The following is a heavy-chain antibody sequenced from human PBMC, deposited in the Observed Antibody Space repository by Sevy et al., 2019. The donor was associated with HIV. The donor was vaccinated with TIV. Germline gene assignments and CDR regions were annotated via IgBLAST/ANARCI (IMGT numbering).Heavy chain of an antibody. Sequence: GGSLRLSCAASGFTFSDYYMSWIRQAPGKGLEWVSYISSSGSTIYYADSVKGRFTISRDNAKNSLYLQMNSLRAEDTAVYYGARDEPMTTVTTRPRARYYYYYYGMDVWGQGTTVTVSS. CDR1: GFTFSDYY. CDR3: ARDEPMTTVTTRPRARYYYYYYGMDV. D-gene: IGHD4-17*01. V-gene: IGHV3-11*01. J-gene: IGHJ6*02. CDR2: ISSSGSTI.